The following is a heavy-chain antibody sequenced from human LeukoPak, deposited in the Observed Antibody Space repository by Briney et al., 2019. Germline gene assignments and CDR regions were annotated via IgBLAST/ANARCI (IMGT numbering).Heavy chain of an antibody. CDR2: ISAYNGNT. J-gene: IGHJ5*02. Sequence: VSVKVSCKASGYTFTSYGFTWVRQAPGQGLEGMGWISAYNGNTNYAQKLQGRVTLTTDTSTSTAYMELRSLRSDDTAVYYCARAQSWNYAFDTWGQGTLVTVSS. D-gene: IGHD1-7*01. V-gene: IGHV1-18*01. CDR3: ARAQSWNYAFDT. CDR1: GYTFTSYG.